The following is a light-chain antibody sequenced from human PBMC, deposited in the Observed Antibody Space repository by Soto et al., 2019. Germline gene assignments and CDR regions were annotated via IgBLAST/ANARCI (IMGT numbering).Light chain of an antibody. CDR1: QSVDSYF. CDR2: GAS. CDR3: HQYGSSHLT. V-gene: IGKV3-20*01. Sequence: EIVLTQSPGTLSLSPGERATLSCRASQSVDSYFLTWYQQKAGQPPRLLIYGASNRATGIPDRFSGSGSGTDFTLTISRLELEDFAVYYCHQYGSSHLTFGGGTKVEIK. J-gene: IGKJ4*01.